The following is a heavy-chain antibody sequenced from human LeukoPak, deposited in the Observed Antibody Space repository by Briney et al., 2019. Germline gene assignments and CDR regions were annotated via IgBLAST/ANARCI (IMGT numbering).Heavy chain of an antibody. CDR2: IIPIFGTA. V-gene: IGHV1-69*13. Sequence: SVKVSCKASGGTFSSYAISWVRQAPGQGLEWMGGIIPIFGTANYAQKFQGRVTITADESTSTAYMELSSLRSEDTAVYYCARETYDFWSGYYSGIDYWGQGTLVTVSS. CDR3: ARETYDFWSGYYSGIDY. J-gene: IGHJ4*02. D-gene: IGHD3-3*01. CDR1: GGTFSSYA.